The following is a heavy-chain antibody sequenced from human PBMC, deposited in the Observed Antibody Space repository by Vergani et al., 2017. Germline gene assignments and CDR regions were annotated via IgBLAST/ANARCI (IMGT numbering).Heavy chain of an antibody. CDR1: GYTFTGYY. CDR3: AKNHRIGRYSSGWYEVDY. D-gene: IGHD6-19*01. CDR2: INPNRGGT. Sequence: QVQLVQSGAEVKKPGASVKVSCKASGYTFTGYYMHWVRQAPGQGLEWMGWINPNRGGTNYAQKFQGRVTMTRDTSISTAYMELSRLRSDDTAVYYCAKNHRIGRYSSGWYEVDYWGQGTLVTVSS. J-gene: IGHJ4*02. V-gene: IGHV1-2*02.